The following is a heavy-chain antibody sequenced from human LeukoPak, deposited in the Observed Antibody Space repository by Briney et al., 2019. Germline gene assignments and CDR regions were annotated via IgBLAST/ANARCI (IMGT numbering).Heavy chain of an antibody. V-gene: IGHV4-39*07. CDR1: GDSFSSVTDY. J-gene: IGHJ4*02. CDR3: ARGKVGATGGYFDY. D-gene: IGHD1-26*01. Sequence: SETLSLTCTVSGDSFSSVTDYWAWIRQPPGKGLEWIASGDYSGGTYYNPSLESRVTISVDRSKNQFSLKLSSVTAADTAVYYCARGKVGATGGYFDYWGQGTLSPSPQ. CDR2: GDYSGGT.